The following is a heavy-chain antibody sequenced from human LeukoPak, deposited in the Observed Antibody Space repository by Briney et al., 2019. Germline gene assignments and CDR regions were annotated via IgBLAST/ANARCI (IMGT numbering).Heavy chain of an antibody. CDR2: INPSGST. CDR3: ARGKVVAGTPGQNSWDS. Sequence: SETLSLICTVYGGSFSNKYNYWSWIRQPPGKGLEWIGAINPSGSTNYNPSLNSRVILSVDTSKNQFSLKLSSVTAADTAVYYCARGKVVAGTPGQNSWDSWGQGTLVTVSS. V-gene: IGHV4-34*01. D-gene: IGHD6-19*01. J-gene: IGHJ4*02. CDR1: GGSFSNKYNY.